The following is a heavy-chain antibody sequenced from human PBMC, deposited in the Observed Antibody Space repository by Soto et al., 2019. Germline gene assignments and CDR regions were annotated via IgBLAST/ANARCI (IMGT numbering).Heavy chain of an antibody. V-gene: IGHV3-53*01. CDR2: LYDVFGS. CDR3: ASWREREHAFDV. CDR1: GLTVSGTKY. J-gene: IGHJ3*01. D-gene: IGHD1-1*01. Sequence: DVQLVESGGGLIQPGESLRLSCVAFGLTVSGTKYVAWVRQAPGKGLEWVSALYDVFGSFYADSVKGRSTTSSDRSRSTVYLQMNDLRPDDTAVYYCASWREREHAFDVWGQGTAVIVSP.